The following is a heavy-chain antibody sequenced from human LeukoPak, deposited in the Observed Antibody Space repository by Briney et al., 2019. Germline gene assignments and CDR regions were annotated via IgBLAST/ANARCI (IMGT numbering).Heavy chain of an antibody. CDR2: ISSSSRYI. CDR3: ARDQYGGNVFDAFEI. Sequence: GGSLRLSCAASGFTFSNYAMHWVRQAPGKGLEWVSSISSSSRYINYADSVKGRFTISRDNAKNSLFLQMNSLRVEDTAVYYCARDQYGGNVFDAFEIWGQGTMVTISS. CDR1: GFTFSNYA. V-gene: IGHV3-21*01. J-gene: IGHJ3*02. D-gene: IGHD4-23*01.